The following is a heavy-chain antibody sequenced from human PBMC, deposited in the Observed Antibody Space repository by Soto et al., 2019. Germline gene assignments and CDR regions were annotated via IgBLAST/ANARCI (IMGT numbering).Heavy chain of an antibody. CDR3: ARDSAGYYDILTGYYSTYYFDY. V-gene: IGHV3-21*01. J-gene: IGHJ4*02. CDR2: ISSSSSYI. Sequence: PGGSLRLSCAASGFTFSSYSMNWVRQAPGKGLEWVSSISSSSSYIYYADSVKGRFTISRDNAKNSLYLQMNSLRAEDTAVYYCARDSAGYYDILTGYYSTYYFDYWGQGT. CDR1: GFTFSSYS. D-gene: IGHD3-9*01.